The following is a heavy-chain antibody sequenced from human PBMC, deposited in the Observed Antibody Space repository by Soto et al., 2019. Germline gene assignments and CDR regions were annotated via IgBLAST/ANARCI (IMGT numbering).Heavy chain of an antibody. Sequence: QVQLVESGRGVVRPGRSLRLSCAASGFTFRNSGMHWVRQAPGKGLEWVAVISFGGTDKYYADSVKGRFTVSRDNSKNRLYLQMNSLRVEDTAVYYCARDPAPTGDLDYWGQGTLVIVSS. CDR2: ISFGGTDK. CDR1: GFTFRNSG. D-gene: IGHD1-1*01. V-gene: IGHV3-33*01. CDR3: ARDPAPTGDLDY. J-gene: IGHJ4*02.